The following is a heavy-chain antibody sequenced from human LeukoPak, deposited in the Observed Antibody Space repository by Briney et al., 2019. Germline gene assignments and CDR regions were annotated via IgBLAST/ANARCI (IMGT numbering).Heavy chain of an antibody. J-gene: IGHJ4*02. V-gene: IGHV3-21*01. CDR2: ISSSSSYI. Sequence: GGSLRLSCAASGFTLSSYWMHWVRQAPGKGLEWVSSISSSSSYIYYADSVKGRFTISRDNAKNSLYLQMNSLRAEDTAVYYCARLGGGYFPFDYGGQGTLVTVSS. CDR1: GFTLSSYW. CDR3: ARLGGGYFPFDY. D-gene: IGHD3-22*01.